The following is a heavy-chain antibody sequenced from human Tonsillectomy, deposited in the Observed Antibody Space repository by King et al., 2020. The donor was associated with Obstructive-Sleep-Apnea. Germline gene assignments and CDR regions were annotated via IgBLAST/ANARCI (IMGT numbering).Heavy chain of an antibody. CDR3: ARHMTKRYYYGMDV. Sequence: VQLQESGPGLVKPSETLSLTCTVSGGSISSYYWSWLRPPPGKGLEWIGYIYYSGSTNYNPSLKSRVTISVDTSKNQFTLKLSAVTAADTAVYYCARHMTKRYYYGMDVWGQGTTVTVSS. J-gene: IGHJ6*02. D-gene: IGHD4-11*01. CDR1: GGSISSYY. V-gene: IGHV4-59*08. CDR2: IYYSGST.